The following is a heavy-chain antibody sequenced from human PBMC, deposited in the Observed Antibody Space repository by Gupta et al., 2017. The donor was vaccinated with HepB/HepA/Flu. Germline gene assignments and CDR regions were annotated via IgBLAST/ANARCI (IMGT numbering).Heavy chain of an antibody. Sequence: EVQLLESGGDLVQPGGSLRLSCAASGFTFSRYAMSWVGQAPGKGLEGVSTISGGGGTTYYAYALKGRFTISRDNSQCTMYLQIHRLRAEDTAVYCCARYSIVPPRMSDYWGQGPLVDV. V-gene: IGHV3-23*01. CDR2: ISGGGGTT. D-gene: IGHD2-8*01. CDR3: ARYSIVPPRMSDY. J-gene: IGHJ4*02. CDR1: GFTFSRYA.